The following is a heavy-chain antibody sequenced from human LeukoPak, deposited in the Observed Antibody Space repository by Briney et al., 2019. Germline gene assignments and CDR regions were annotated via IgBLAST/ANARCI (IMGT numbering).Heavy chain of an antibody. D-gene: IGHD1-1*01. CDR1: GYTFTSYG. CDR3: ARDWAGTTRRYYYYGMDV. J-gene: IGHJ6*02. V-gene: IGHV1-18*01. Sequence: ASVKVSCKASGYTFTSYGISWVRQAPGQGLEWMGWIRAYNGNTNYAQKLQGRVTMTTDTSTSTAYMELRSLRSDDTAVYYCARDWAGTTRRYYYYGMDVWGQGTTVTVSS. CDR2: IRAYNGNT.